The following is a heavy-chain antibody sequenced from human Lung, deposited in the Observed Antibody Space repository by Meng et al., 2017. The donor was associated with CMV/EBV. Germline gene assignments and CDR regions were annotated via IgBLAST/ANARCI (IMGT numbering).Heavy chain of an antibody. V-gene: IGHV1-69*05. J-gene: IGHJ4*02. CDR2: ITPAIETA. D-gene: IGHD3-16*02. Sequence: SXXVSXXASGGTFRSTSLMWVRQAPGQGLEWMGGITPAIETADYAQKFRDRVTITTDDSATTAYMEMNSLRSEDTAVYFCARGPSITVGGVIIWPLEDWGQGXLVTVSS. CDR3: ARGPSITVGGVIIWPLED. CDR1: GGTFRSTS.